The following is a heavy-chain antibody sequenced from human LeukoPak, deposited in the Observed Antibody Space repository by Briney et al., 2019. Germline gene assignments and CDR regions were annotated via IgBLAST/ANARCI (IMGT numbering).Heavy chain of an antibody. V-gene: IGHV3-9*01. D-gene: IGHD6-13*01. CDR3: AKDPNSIAAAGTGYFDY. Sequence: PGRSLRLSCAASGFTFDDYAMHWVRHAPGKGLEWVSGISWNSGSIGYADSVKGRFTISRDNAKNSLYLQMNSLRAEDTALYYCAKDPNSIAAAGTGYFDYWGQGTLVTVSS. CDR1: GFTFDDYA. CDR2: ISWNSGSI. J-gene: IGHJ4*02.